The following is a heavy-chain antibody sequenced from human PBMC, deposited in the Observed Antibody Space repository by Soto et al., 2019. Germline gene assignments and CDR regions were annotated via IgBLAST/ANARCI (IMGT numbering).Heavy chain of an antibody. V-gene: IGHV4-59*01. CDR2: IYYSGST. CDR3: ATYSGGFDY. Sequence: SETLSLTCTFSCGSIISYYWSWIRQPPGKGLEWIGYIYYSGSTNYNPSLKSRVTISVDTSKNQFSLKLSSVTAADTAVYYCATYSGGFDYWGQGTLVTVSS. CDR1: CGSIISYY. D-gene: IGHD5-12*01. J-gene: IGHJ4*02.